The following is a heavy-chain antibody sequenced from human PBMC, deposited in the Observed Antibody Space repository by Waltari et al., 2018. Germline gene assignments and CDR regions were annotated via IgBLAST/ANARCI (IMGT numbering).Heavy chain of an antibody. CDR1: GFTFSRYG. J-gene: IGHJ4*02. CDR2: IWYDGSNK. V-gene: IGHV3-33*01. Sequence: QVQLVESGGGVVQPGRSLRLSCAASGFTFSRYGMHGVRQAPGKGLEWVAVIWYDGSNKYYADSVKGRFTISRDNSKNTLYLQMNSLRAEDTAVYYCASELGYCSGGSCYDYWGQGTLVTVSS. D-gene: IGHD2-15*01. CDR3: ASELGYCSGGSCYDY.